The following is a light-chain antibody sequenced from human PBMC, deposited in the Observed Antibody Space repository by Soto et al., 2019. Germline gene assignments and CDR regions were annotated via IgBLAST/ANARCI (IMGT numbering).Light chain of an antibody. Sequence: QIVLTQPPSASGTPGQRVTISCSGSSSNIASNTVNWYQQLPGTAPKLLIYSNNQRPSGVPDRFSGSKSGTSASLAISGLQSEDEADYYCAAWDDSLNGVVFGGGTKLTVL. J-gene: IGLJ2*01. V-gene: IGLV1-44*01. CDR3: AAWDDSLNGVV. CDR1: SSNIASNT. CDR2: SNN.